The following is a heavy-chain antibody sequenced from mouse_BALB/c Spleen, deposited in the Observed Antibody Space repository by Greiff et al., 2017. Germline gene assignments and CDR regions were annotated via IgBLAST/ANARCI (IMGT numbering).Heavy chain of an antibody. V-gene: IGHV3-8*02. J-gene: IGHJ2*01. CDR2: ISYSGST. CDR3: ARFPYYGNLSFDY. D-gene: IGHD2-10*01. CDR1: GDSITSGY. Sequence: EVKLVESGPSLVKPSQTLSLTCSVTGDSITSGYWNWIRKFPGNKLEYMGYISYSGSTYYNPSLKSRISITRDTSKNQYYLQLNSVTTEDTATYYCARFPYYGNLSFDYWGQGTTLTVSS.